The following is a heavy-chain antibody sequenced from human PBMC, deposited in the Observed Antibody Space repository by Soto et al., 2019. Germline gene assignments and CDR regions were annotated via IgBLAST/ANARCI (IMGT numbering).Heavy chain of an antibody. CDR1: GGSISSYY. D-gene: IGHD4-4*01. J-gene: IGHJ3*02. Sequence: PSETLSLTCTVSGGSISSYYWSWIRQPPGKGLEWIGYIYYSGSTNYNPSLKSRVTISVDTSKNQFSLKLSSVTAADTAVYCCARVSGNYVAFDISGQGTMVTVSS. V-gene: IGHV4-59*01. CDR3: ARVSGNYVAFDI. CDR2: IYYSGST.